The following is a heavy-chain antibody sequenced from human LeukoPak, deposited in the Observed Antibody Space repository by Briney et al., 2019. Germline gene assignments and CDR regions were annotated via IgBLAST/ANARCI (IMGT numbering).Heavy chain of an antibody. V-gene: IGHV4-61*10. CDR1: GGSVRSASYY. J-gene: IGHJ4*02. CDR3: ARDVQGTPDY. CDR2: IYGSGST. Sequence: SSETLSLTCTVSGGSVRSASYYWSWIRQGAGKGLEWLGRIYGSGSTNYNPSLKSRLSMSVDTSKNQFSLKLSSVTAADTAVYYCARDVQGTPDYWGQGTLVTVSS.